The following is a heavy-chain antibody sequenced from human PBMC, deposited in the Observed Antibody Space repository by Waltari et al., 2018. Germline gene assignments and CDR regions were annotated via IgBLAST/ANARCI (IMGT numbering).Heavy chain of an antibody. CDR3: ARHVDNQRLTDY. D-gene: IGHD3-9*01. CDR1: GGSFSGYY. V-gene: IGHV4-34*01. Sequence: QVQLQQWGAGLLKPSETLSLTCAVYGGSFSGYYWSWIRQPPGKGLEWIGEINHSGSTNYNPCLKSRVTISVDTSKNQFSLKLSSVTAADTAVYYCARHVDNQRLTDYWGQGTLVTVSS. CDR2: INHSGST. J-gene: IGHJ4*02.